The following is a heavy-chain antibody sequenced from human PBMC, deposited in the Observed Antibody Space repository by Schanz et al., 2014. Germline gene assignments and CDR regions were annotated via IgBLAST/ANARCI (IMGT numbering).Heavy chain of an antibody. V-gene: IGHV3-66*04. J-gene: IGHJ6*02. Sequence: VQLVESGGGVVQPGRSLRLSCAASGFTFADYYMTWIRQAPGKGLEWVSIIYSGGSTFYADSVKGRFTISRDNSKNTLYLQMNSLRAEDTAVYYCARPLGPNYYYYGLDVWGQGTTVTVSS. CDR3: ARPLGPNYYYYGLDV. CDR2: IYSGGST. CDR1: GFTFADYY.